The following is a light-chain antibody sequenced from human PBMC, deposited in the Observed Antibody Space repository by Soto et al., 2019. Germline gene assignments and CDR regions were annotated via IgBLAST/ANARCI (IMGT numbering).Light chain of an antibody. CDR2: GAS. J-gene: IGKJ5*01. CDR1: QSVSSNY. Sequence: ETVLTQSPGTLSLSPGERATLSCRASQSVSSNYLAWYQQNPGQAPRLLIYGASIRATGIPDRFSGSGSGTDFTLTISRLEPEDFAVYYCQQYASPPITFGQGTRLEIK. CDR3: QQYASPPIT. V-gene: IGKV3-20*01.